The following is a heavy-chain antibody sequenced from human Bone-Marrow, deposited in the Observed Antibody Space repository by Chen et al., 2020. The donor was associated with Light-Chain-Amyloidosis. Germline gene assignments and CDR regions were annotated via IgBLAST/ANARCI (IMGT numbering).Heavy chain of an antibody. Sequence: QVHLVESGGGVVQPGRSLRLSCAASGFTFSTYGMHWVRQAPGKGLEWVAVVLWDGRNKYYTDFVKLRVTISRDNSKSTLYLQMNSLRAEDTALYYCVSDDGPCSGGGCYWKYYADHWGPGTLVTVSS. J-gene: IGHJ4*01. CDR2: VLWDGRNK. V-gene: IGHV3-33*01. CDR1: GFTFSTYG. D-gene: IGHD2-15*01. CDR3: VSDDGPCSGGGCYWKYYADH.